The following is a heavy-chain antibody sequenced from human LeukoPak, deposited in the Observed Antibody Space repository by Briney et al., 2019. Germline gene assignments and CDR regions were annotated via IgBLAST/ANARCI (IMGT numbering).Heavy chain of an antibody. J-gene: IGHJ4*02. CDR2: IYYSGST. D-gene: IGHD6-19*01. Sequence: SETLSLTCTVSGGSISSYYWSWIRQPPGKGLEWIGYIYYSGSTNYNPSLRSRVTISIDTSKKQFSLKVSSVTAADTAVYYCARGAGWYNYWGQGTLVTVSS. CDR1: GGSISSYY. CDR3: ARGAGWYNY. V-gene: IGHV4-59*01.